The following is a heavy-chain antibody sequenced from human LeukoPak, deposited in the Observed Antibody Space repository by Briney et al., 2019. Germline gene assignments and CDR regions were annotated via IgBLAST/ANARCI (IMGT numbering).Heavy chain of an antibody. D-gene: IGHD1-1*01. CDR2: IQYSGTT. V-gene: IGHV4-39*01. CDR1: SGSFSSSSYF. J-gene: IGHJ4*01. Sequence: SETLSLTCTVSSGSFSSSSYFCGWIRQPPGMGPEWLATIQYSGTTYYNLSLKSRVTTSVDTFQNQISLKLRSVHAADTAVYYCARLRGGVQLWGDWGQGALVTVSS. CDR3: ARLRGGVQLWGD.